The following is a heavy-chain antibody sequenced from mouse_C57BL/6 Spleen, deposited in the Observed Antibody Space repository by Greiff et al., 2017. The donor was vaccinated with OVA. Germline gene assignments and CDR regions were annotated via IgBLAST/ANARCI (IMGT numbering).Heavy chain of an antibody. D-gene: IGHD2-5*01. V-gene: IGHV1-72*01. CDR1: GYTFTSYW. CDR3: ATADYSNYEGSDWYFDV. J-gene: IGHJ1*03. CDR2: IDPNSGGT. Sequence: VQLQQPGAELVKPGASVKLSCKASGYTFTSYWMHWVKQRPGRGLEWIGRIDPNSGGTKYNEKFKSKATLTVDKPSSTAYMQLSSLTSEDSAVYYCATADYSNYEGSDWYFDVWGTGTTVTVSS.